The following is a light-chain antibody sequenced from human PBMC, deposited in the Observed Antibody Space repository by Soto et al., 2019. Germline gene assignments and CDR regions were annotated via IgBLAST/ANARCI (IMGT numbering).Light chain of an antibody. J-gene: IGKJ3*01. CDR1: QSINSF. V-gene: IGKV1-39*01. Sequence: DIQMTQSPSSLSASEGDRVTITCRASQSINSFLNWYQQKSGKAPKLLIYDASTLQSGVPSRFSGSGSETEFTLTITNLQPDDFATYYCQQSYNTPFTFAPGTKVDVK. CDR3: QQSYNTPFT. CDR2: DAS.